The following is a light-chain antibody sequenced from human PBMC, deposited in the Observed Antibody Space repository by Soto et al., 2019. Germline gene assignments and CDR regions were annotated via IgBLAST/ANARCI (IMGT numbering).Light chain of an antibody. CDR2: DVS. J-gene: IGLJ3*02. V-gene: IGLV2-11*01. CDR3: CSYAGTYTQWV. CDR1: SSDDGGYNY. Sequence: QSVLTQPRSVSGSPGQSVTISCTGTSSDDGGYNYVSWYQQHPGKAPKLVIYDVSKRPSGVPDRFSGSKSGNTASLTVSGLQAEDEADYSCCSYAGTYTQWVFGGGTKLTVL.